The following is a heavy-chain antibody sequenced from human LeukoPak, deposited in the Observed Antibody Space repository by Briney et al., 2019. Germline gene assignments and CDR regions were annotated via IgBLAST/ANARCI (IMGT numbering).Heavy chain of an antibody. CDR1: GGSFSGYY. V-gene: IGHV4-34*01. D-gene: IGHD3-10*01. CDR2: INHSGST. CDR3: ARDRYYYGSGSPYYFDY. J-gene: IGHJ4*02. Sequence: SETLSLTCAVYGGSFSGYYWSWIRQPPGKGLEWIGEINHSGSTNYNPSLKSRVTISVDTSKNQFSLKLSSVTAAGTAVYYCARDRYYYGSGSPYYFDYWDQGTLVTVSS.